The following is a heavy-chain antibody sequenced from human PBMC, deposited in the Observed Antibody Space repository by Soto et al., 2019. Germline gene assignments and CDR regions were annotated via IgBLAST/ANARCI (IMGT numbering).Heavy chain of an antibody. CDR3: ARQRGWFDP. J-gene: IGHJ5*02. D-gene: IGHD3-10*01. Sequence: SETLSLTCTVSGGSISSSSYYWGWIRQPPGKGLEWIGSIYYSGSTYYNPSLKSRVTISVDTSKNQFSLKLSSVTAADTAVYYWARQRGWFDPWGQGTLVTVSS. CDR2: IYYSGST. CDR1: GGSISSSSYY. V-gene: IGHV4-39*01.